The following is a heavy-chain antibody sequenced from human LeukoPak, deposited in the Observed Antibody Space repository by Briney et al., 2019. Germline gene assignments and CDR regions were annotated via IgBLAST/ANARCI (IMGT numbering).Heavy chain of an antibody. D-gene: IGHD3-16*01. CDR2: IYISEIT. Sequence: GGSLRLSCAASGFAVSSNYMSWVRQAPGKGLEWVSLIYISEITKYTDSVKGRFTISRDNAKNSLYLQMDSLRAEDTAIYYCARVIGSYGDSAYWGQGTLVTVSS. J-gene: IGHJ4*02. CDR1: GFAVSSNY. CDR3: ARVIGSYGDSAY. V-gene: IGHV3-66*01.